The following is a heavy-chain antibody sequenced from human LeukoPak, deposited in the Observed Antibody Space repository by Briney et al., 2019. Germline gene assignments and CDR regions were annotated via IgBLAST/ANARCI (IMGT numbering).Heavy chain of an antibody. V-gene: IGHV3-9*01. J-gene: IGHJ3*02. CDR2: ISWNSGSI. CDR3: AKDIGYYVSSGYYSDAFDI. Sequence: GGSLRLSCAASGFTFDDYAMHWVRQAPGKGLEWVSGISWNSGSIGYADSVKGRFTISRDNAKNSLYLQMNSLRAEDTALYYCAKDIGYYVSSGYYSDAFDIWGQGTMVTVSS. D-gene: IGHD3-22*01. CDR1: GFTFDDYA.